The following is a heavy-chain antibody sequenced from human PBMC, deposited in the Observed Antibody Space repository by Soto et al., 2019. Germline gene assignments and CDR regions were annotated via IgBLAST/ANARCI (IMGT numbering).Heavy chain of an antibody. D-gene: IGHD3-10*01. CDR1: GDNFKKNV. J-gene: IGHJ6*02. CDR3: ARGPFRPSAMDV. CDR2: TIPALGKT. V-gene: IGHV1-69*10. Sequence: SVKVSCKTAGDNFKKNVFTWVLQAPGQGLEWMGGTIPALGKTHYIEKFQGRVNITVDDATRTVNMQVRDLTSEATAIYYCARGPFRPSAMDVWGQGTTVTVSS.